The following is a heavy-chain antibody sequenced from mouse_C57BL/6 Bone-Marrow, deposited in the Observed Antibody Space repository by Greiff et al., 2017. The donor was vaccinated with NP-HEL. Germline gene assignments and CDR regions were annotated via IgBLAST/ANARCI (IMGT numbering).Heavy chain of an antibody. CDR2: ISSGGSYT. CDR3: ASPYDYDVAWFAY. V-gene: IGHV5-6*01. J-gene: IGHJ3*01. CDR1: GFTFSSYG. Sequence: EVQLVESGGDLVKPGGSLKLSCAASGFTFSSYGMSWVRQTPDKRLEWVATISSGGSYTYYPDSVKGRFTISRDNAKNTLYLRMSSLKSEDTAMYYCASPYDYDVAWFAYWGQGTLVTVSA. D-gene: IGHD2-4*01.